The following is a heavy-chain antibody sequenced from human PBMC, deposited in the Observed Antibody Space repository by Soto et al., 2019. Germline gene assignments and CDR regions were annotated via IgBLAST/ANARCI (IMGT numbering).Heavy chain of an antibody. V-gene: IGHV1-3*01. Sequence: QVQLVQSGAEVKKPGASVKVSCKASGYTFTSYAMHWVRQAPGQRLEWMGWINAGNGNTKYSQKFQGRVTITRDTSASTAYMELSSLRSEDTAVHSCARSIVVVTAADYWGQGTLVTVSS. CDR3: ARSIVVVTAADY. J-gene: IGHJ4*02. D-gene: IGHD2-21*02. CDR1: GYTFTSYA. CDR2: INAGNGNT.